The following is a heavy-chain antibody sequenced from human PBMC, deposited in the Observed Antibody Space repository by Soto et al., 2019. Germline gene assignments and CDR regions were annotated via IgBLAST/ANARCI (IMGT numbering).Heavy chain of an antibody. V-gene: IGHV1-69*13. CDR2: IIPIFGTA. J-gene: IGHJ6*02. Sequence: GASVKVSCKASGGTFSSYAISWVRQAPGQGLEWMGGIIPIFGTANYAQKFQGRVTITADESTSTAYMELSSLRSEDTAVYYCARDKGRTYGMDVWGQGTTVTVSS. CDR3: ARDKGRTYGMDV. CDR1: GGTFSSYA.